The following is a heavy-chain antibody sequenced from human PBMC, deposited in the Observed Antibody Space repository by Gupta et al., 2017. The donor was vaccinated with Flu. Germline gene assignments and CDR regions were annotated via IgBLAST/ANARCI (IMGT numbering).Heavy chain of an antibody. V-gene: IGHV3-23*01. CDR3: AKETDGDYEGHFDY. J-gene: IGHJ4*02. CDR1: GFSFSNYA. Sequence: EVQLLDSGGGLVQPGGSLRLSCATSGFSFSNYAMTWVRQAPGKGLEWVSTISGSGVSTFYADSVRGRFTISRDNSKNTLYLQMNSLRAEDTAVYSCAKETDGDYEGHFDYWGQGTLVTVSS. D-gene: IGHD4-17*01. CDR2: ISGSGVST.